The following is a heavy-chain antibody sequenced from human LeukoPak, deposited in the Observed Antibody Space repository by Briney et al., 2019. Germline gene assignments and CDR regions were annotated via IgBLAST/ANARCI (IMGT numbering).Heavy chain of an antibody. CDR3: ARVSTIFGVVQGYYFDY. V-gene: IGHV3-11*04. Sequence: GGSLRLSCAASGFTFSDYYMSWIRQAPGKGLEWVSYISSGSTIYYADSVKGRFTISRDNAKNSLYLQMNSLRAEDTAVYYCARVSTIFGVVQGYYFDYWGQGTLVTVSS. J-gene: IGHJ4*02. CDR2: ISSGSTI. D-gene: IGHD3-3*01. CDR1: GFTFSDYY.